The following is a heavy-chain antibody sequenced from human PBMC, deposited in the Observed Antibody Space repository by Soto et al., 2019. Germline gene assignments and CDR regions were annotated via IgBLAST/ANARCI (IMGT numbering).Heavy chain of an antibody. Sequence: QVQLQESGPGLVKPSQTLSLTCTVSGGSISSGGSYWSWIRQSPGKGLEWIGYIYYSGPIYSNPYLKSGVSISLDTSKNQFSLKLRSLTAADTAIYYCASGQCFSSSCSSLDLWGRGTLLTFSS. J-gene: IGHJ2*01. D-gene: IGHD2-2*01. CDR1: GGSISSGGSY. CDR2: IYYSGPI. CDR3: ASGQCFSSSCSSLDL. V-gene: IGHV4-31*03.